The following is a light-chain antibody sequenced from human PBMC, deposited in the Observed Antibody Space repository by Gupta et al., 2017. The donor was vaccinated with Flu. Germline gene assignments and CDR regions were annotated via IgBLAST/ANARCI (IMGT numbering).Light chain of an antibody. CDR2: DAS. Sequence: DIRMTQSPSSLSASVGDRVTLTCRASQNILTYVNWYQQKPGKAPKLLISDASRLQVGVPSRFSGSGSGTDFTLTINSLQPEDFATYFCQQGSTIPLTFGQGTKVEIK. J-gene: IGKJ1*01. V-gene: IGKV1-39*01. CDR1: QNILTY. CDR3: QQGSTIPLT.